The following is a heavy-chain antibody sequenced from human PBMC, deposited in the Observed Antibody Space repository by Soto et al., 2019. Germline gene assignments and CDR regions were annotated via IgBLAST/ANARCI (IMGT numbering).Heavy chain of an antibody. CDR3: VHSSYYGYYYDY. D-gene: IGHD3-10*01. CDR1: GFSLSTSPVG. Sequence: QITLKESGPTLVKPTQTLTLTCTFSGFSLSTSPVGVGWIRQPPGKALEWLALTYWDDDKRYSPSLKSRLTITQDTSKGQVVLTMANMNLVDTATYYCVHSSYYGYYYDYWGQGILVTVSS. CDR2: TYWDDDK. J-gene: IGHJ4*02. V-gene: IGHV2-5*02.